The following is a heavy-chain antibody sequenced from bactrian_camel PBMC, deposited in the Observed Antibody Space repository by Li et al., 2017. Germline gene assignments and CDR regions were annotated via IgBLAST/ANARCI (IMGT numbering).Heavy chain of an antibody. CDR3: AVRYGRTWNCGPSWGPYDY. CDR1: AYTPANVR. V-gene: IGHV3S1*01. D-gene: IGHD5*01. J-gene: IGHJ4*01. Sequence: QVQLVESGGGSVQAGGSLRLSCAFDAYTPANVRMAWFRQAPGKEREAVARIYTGGSSAEYADSVKGRFTIFIDHVMGTLDLQMNSLEPEDTGTYSCAVRYGRTWNCGPSWGPYDYWGQGTQVTVS. CDR2: IYTGGSSA.